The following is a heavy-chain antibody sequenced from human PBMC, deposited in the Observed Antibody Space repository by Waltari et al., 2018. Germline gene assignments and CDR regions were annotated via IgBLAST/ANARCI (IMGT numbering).Heavy chain of an antibody. Sequence: EVQLVQSGAEVKKPGATVKISCKVSGYTFTDYYMHWVQQAPGKGLEWMGLVDPEDGETIYAEKFQGRVTITADTSTDKAYMELSSLRSEDTAVYYCATDYYDSSGYYYVDPFDYWGQGTLVTVSS. CDR2: VDPEDGET. V-gene: IGHV1-69-2*01. CDR3: ATDYYDSSGYYYVDPFDY. CDR1: GYTFTDYY. J-gene: IGHJ4*02. D-gene: IGHD3-22*01.